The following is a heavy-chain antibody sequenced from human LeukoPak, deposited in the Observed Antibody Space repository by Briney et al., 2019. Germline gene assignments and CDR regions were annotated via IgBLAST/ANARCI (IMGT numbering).Heavy chain of an antibody. Sequence: SETLSLTCTVSGGSISSGTYYWSWIRQPAGKGLEWIGRIYSSGSTNYNPSLKSRVTISVDTSKNQFSLKLSSVTAADTAVYYCARGEYSSFDYWGQGTLVTVSS. D-gene: IGHD5-18*01. V-gene: IGHV4-61*02. CDR3: ARGEYSSFDY. CDR1: GGSISSGTYY. CDR2: IYSSGST. J-gene: IGHJ4*02.